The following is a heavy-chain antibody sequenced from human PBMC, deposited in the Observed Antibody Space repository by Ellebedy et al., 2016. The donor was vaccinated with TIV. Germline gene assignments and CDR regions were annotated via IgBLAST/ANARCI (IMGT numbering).Heavy chain of an antibody. CDR3: ARGPMDDLLTGSYSMPYSYAINL. D-gene: IGHD3-9*01. Sequence: MPSETLSLTCAIYGGSFSGYYWSWIRQPPGKGLEWIGEINQSGSTNYSPSLKSRVTLALDTSKNHFSLKLSSVTAADTAVYYCARGPMDDLLTGSYSMPYSYAINLWGQGTTVSVS. J-gene: IGHJ6*02. CDR2: INQSGST. V-gene: IGHV4-34*01. CDR1: GGSFSGYY.